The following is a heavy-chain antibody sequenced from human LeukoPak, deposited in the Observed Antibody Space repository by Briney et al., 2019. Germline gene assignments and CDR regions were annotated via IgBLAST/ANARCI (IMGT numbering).Heavy chain of an antibody. J-gene: IGHJ4*02. CDR3: ARVVSENSGYQGY. Sequence: GGSLRLSCAASGFTFSVYYMSWIRQSPGNGLEWVSYISTSGSTIYYADSVKGRFTVSRDNAKNSLFLQMNSLRAEDTAVYYCARVVSENSGYQGYWGQGTLVTVSS. D-gene: IGHD3-22*01. V-gene: IGHV3-11*04. CDR2: ISTSGSTI. CDR1: GFTFSVYY.